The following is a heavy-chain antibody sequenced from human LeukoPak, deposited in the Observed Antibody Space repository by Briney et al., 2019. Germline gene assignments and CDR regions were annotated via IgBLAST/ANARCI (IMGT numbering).Heavy chain of an antibody. CDR1: GGSVSSGSYY. Sequence: PSETLSLTCTVSGGSVSSGSYYWSWIRQPPGKGLEWIGYIYYSGSTNYNPSLESRVTISVDTSKNQFSLKLSSVTAADTAVYYCARDCSSTSCYTFGAFDIWGQGTMVTVSS. D-gene: IGHD2-2*02. J-gene: IGHJ3*02. V-gene: IGHV4-61*01. CDR3: ARDCSSTSCYTFGAFDI. CDR2: IYYSGST.